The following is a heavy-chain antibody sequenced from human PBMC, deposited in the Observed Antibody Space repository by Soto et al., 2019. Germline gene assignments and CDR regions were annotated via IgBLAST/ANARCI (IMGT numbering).Heavy chain of an antibody. CDR3: ARDPLTYDDILTGYNSRAFDI. J-gene: IGHJ4*02. CDR1: GYTFTSYG. CDR2: ISAYNGNT. V-gene: IGHV1-18*01. D-gene: IGHD3-9*01. Sequence: ASVKVSCKASGYTFTSYGISWVRQAPGQGLEWMGWISAYNGNTNYAQRLQGRVTMTTDTSTSTAYMELRSLRSDDTAVYYCARDPLTYDDILTGYNSRAFDIWGQGTLVTFSS.